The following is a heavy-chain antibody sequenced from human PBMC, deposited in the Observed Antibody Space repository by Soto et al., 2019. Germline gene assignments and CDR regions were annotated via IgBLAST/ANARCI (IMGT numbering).Heavy chain of an antibody. CDR2: ISGSGNNT. CDR3: AKQWISVADSPRNWFDP. CDR1: GFTFSRYW. V-gene: IGHV3-23*01. D-gene: IGHD6-19*01. Sequence: GGSLRLSCAASGFTFSRYWMSWVRQAPGKGLEWVSGISGSGNNTFYADSVKGRFTISRDNSKNTLYLQMNGLRAEDTAIYYCAKQWISVADSPRNWFDPWGQGTLVTVSS. J-gene: IGHJ5*02.